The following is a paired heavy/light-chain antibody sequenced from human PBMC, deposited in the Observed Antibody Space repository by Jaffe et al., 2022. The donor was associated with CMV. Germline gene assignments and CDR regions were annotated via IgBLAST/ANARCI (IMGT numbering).Light chain of an antibody. CDR2: AAS. CDR3: LQDYNYPT. J-gene: IGKJ4*01. Sequence: AIQMTQSPSSLSASVGDRVTITCRASQGIRNDLGWYQQKPGKAPKLLIYAASSLQSGVPSRFSGSGSGTDFTLTISSLQPEDFATYYCLQDYNYPTFGGGTKVEIK. CDR1: QGIRND. V-gene: IGKV1-6*01.
Heavy chain of an antibody. CDR2: ISSSGSTI. CDR3: ARRGQLWSPLYYYDSSAPYYFDY. V-gene: IGHV3-11*01. D-gene: IGHD3-22*01. CDR1: GFTFSDYY. J-gene: IGHJ4*02. Sequence: QVQLVESGGGLVKPGGSLRLSCAASGFTFSDYYMSWIRQAPGKGLEWVSYISSSGSTIYYADSVKGRFTISRDNAKNSLYLQMNSLRAEDTAVYYCARRGQLWSPLYYYDSSAPYYFDYWGQGTLVTVSS.